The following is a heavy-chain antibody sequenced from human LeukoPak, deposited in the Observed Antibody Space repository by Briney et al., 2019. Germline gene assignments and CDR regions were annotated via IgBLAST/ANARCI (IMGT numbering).Heavy chain of an antibody. D-gene: IGHD3-22*01. CDR2: IYYSGTT. Sequence: SETLSLTCTVSGGSISSYYWSWIRQPPGKGLEWIGYIYYSGTTNYNPSLKSRVTMSVDTSKNQFSLKLSSVTAADTAVYYCARDSSGYSAYYYYGMDVWGQGTTVTVSS. V-gene: IGHV4-59*12. CDR1: GGSISSYY. J-gene: IGHJ6*02. CDR3: ARDSSGYSAYYYYGMDV.